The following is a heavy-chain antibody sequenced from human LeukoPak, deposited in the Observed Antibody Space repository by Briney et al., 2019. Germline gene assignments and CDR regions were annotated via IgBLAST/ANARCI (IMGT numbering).Heavy chain of an antibody. Sequence: PGGSLRLSCAASGFTFSSYWMHWVRQAPGKGLVWVSRINTDGSSTSYADSVKGRFTISRDNAQNSLYLQMNSLRAEDTAINYCVRDRGTYRPIDYWGQGTLVTVPS. D-gene: IGHD1-26*01. J-gene: IGHJ4*02. CDR1: GFTFSSYW. CDR3: VRDRGTYRPIDY. CDR2: INTDGSST. V-gene: IGHV3-74*01.